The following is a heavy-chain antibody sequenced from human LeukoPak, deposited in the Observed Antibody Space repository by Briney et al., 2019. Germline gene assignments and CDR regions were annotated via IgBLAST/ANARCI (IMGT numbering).Heavy chain of an antibody. CDR3: ARGPNHYYYMDF. J-gene: IGHJ6*03. V-gene: IGHV1-2*02. D-gene: IGHD2-8*01. CDR2: INPDGDVT. CDR1: GYSFTGYY. Sequence: ASMKVSCKASGYSFTGYYIHWLRQATGQGLEGMGWINPDGDVTKSAQKFQGRVTMTTDKSINTVFMELSGLTSDDTALYYCARGPNHYYYMDFWGKGTTVSVSS.